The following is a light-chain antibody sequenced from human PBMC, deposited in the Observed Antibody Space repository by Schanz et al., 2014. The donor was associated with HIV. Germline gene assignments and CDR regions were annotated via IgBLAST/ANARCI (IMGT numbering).Light chain of an antibody. V-gene: IGLV2-23*01. J-gene: IGLJ1*01. CDR3: CSYAGSSTPYV. CDR2: EGS. Sequence: QSALTQPASVSGSPGQSITISCTEASGDVSVHNYVSWYQQHPGKAPQLMIYEGSKRPSGVSNRFSGSKSGNTASLTISGLQAEDEADYYCCSYAGSSTPYVFGAGTKLTVL. CDR1: SGDVSVHNY.